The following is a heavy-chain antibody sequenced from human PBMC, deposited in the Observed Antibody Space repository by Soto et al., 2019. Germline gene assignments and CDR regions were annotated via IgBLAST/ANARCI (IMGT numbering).Heavy chain of an antibody. CDR1: GFSLSTSAVG. CDR2: IYWDDDN. V-gene: IGHV2-5*02. J-gene: IGHJ5*02. Sequence: QITLKESGPALVKPTQTLTLTCTFSGFSLSTSAVGVAWIRQPPGKALEWLALIYWDDDNRYSPSLKSRLTITKDTSKNQVVLTMTNMDPVDTATYYCAHSRSDDYHDPYNWFAPWGQGTLVTVSS. CDR3: AHSRSDDYHDPYNWFAP. D-gene: IGHD4-17*01.